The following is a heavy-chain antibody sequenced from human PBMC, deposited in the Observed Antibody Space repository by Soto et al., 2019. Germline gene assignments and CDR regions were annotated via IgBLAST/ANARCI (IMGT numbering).Heavy chain of an antibody. CDR1: GYTFTSYD. J-gene: IGHJ3*02. Sequence: ASVKVSCKASGYTFTSYDINWVRQATGQGLEWMGWMNPNSGNTGYAQKFQGRVTMTRNTSISTAYMELSSLRSEDTAVYYCARGRGYCSSTSCRHAFDIWGQGTMVTVSS. CDR2: MNPNSGNT. CDR3: ARGRGYCSSTSCRHAFDI. V-gene: IGHV1-8*01. D-gene: IGHD2-2*01.